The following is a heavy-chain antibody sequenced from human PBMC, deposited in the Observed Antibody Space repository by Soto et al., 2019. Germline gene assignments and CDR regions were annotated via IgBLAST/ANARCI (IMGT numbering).Heavy chain of an antibody. V-gene: IGHV1-8*01. Sequence: QVQLVQSGAEVKKPGASVKVSCKASGYTFNRYDINWVRQATGQGLERMGWMNPNSGNTGYAQKFQDRVTMTGNTSISTAYMELSSLRSEDTAVYYCALQIALGYWGQGTLVTVSS. D-gene: IGHD4-4*01. J-gene: IGHJ4*02. CDR1: GYTFNRYD. CDR2: MNPNSGNT. CDR3: ALQIALGY.